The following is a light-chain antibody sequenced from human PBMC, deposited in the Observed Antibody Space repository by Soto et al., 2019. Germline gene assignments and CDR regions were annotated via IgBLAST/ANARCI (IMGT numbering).Light chain of an antibody. CDR2: GAS. CDR1: QSVSSSY. J-gene: IGKJ4*01. V-gene: IGKV3-20*01. CDR3: HQNDSSPLT. Sequence: EIVLTQSPGTLSLSPGERATLSCRASQSVSSSYLAWYQQKPGQAPRLLIDGASSRATGIPDRFSGSGSGTDFTLTISRLEPEDFAVYYCHQNDSSPLTFGGGTKVEIK.